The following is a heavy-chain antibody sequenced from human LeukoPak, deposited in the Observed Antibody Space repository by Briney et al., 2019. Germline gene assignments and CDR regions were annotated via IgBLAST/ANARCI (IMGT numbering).Heavy chain of an antibody. D-gene: IGHD5-24*01. Sequence: SEPLSLTCTVSGYSISSGYYWGWIRQPPGKGLEWIGSIYHGGSTHYNPSLKSRVTISVDTSKNQFSLKLSSVTAADTAVYYCARVKGWPPGWFDPWGQGTLVTVSS. V-gene: IGHV4-38-2*02. CDR3: ARVKGWPPGWFDP. J-gene: IGHJ5*02. CDR1: GYSISSGYY. CDR2: IYHGGST.